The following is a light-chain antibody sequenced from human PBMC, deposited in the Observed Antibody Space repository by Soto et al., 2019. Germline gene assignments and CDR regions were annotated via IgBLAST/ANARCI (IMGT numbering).Light chain of an antibody. J-gene: IGLJ2*01. CDR2: GNS. CDR1: NSNIGAGYD. V-gene: IGLV1-40*01. CDR3: QSYDSSLSVV. Sequence: QSVLTQPPSVSGAPGQRVTISCTGSNSNIGAGYDVHWYQHLPGTATKLLIYGNSNRPSGVPDRFSGSKSGTSASLAITGLQAEDEADYYCQSYDSSLSVVFGGGTKLTVL.